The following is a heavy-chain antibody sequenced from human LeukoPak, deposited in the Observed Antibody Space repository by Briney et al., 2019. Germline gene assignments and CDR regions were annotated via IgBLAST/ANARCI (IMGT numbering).Heavy chain of an antibody. J-gene: IGHJ3*02. CDR2: INPNSDVT. CDR1: GYTFTGYY. Sequence: ASMKVSCKASGYTFTGYYMHWVRQAPGQGLEWMGWINPNSDVTNYAQKFQGRVTMTRDTSISTAYMELSSLRSDDTAVYYCAREYYYESSDYYVVLSGAFDIWGQGTMVTVSS. CDR3: AREYYYESSDYYVVLSGAFDI. V-gene: IGHV1-2*02. D-gene: IGHD3-22*01.